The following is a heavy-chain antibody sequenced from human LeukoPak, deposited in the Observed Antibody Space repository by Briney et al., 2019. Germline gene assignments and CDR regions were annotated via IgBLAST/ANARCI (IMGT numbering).Heavy chain of an antibody. CDR2: SNAGNGDT. Sequence: GASVKVSCKASGYTFTSYAMHWVRQAPGQRLEWMGWSNAGNGDTRYSQEFQDRITITRDTSASTVYMELSSLRSEDMAVYYCARDLRIVGATPFDYWGQGTLVTVSS. J-gene: IGHJ4*02. V-gene: IGHV1-3*02. D-gene: IGHD1-26*01. CDR1: GYTFTSYA. CDR3: ARDLRIVGATPFDY.